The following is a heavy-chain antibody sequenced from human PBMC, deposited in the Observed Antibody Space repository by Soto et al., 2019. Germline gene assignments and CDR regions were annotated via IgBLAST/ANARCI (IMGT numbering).Heavy chain of an antibody. J-gene: IGHJ4*02. D-gene: IGHD2-21*01. CDR2: ISYDGSDK. V-gene: IGHV3-30*18. Sequence: GGSLGLSCGAFGFTISSHGMYVVRQAPGKGLEWVAVISYDGSDKNYGDSVKGRFTISRDNSKNTLSLQMNSLRAEHTAVYYCAKDIPPDYWGQGTLVTVSS. CDR3: AKDIPPDY. CDR1: GFTISSHG.